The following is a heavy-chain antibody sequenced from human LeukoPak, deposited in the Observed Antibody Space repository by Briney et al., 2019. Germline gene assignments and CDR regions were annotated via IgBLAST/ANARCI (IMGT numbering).Heavy chain of an antibody. CDR3: ARAPRTYDSSGYYGY. D-gene: IGHD3-22*01. V-gene: IGHV1-46*01. J-gene: IGHJ4*02. CDR2: INPSGGST. CDR1: GYTFTSYY. Sequence: ASVKVSCKASGYTFTSYYIHWVRQAPGQGLEWMGIINPSGGSTSYAQKFQGRVTMTRDMSTSTVYMELSSLRSEDTAVYYCARAPRTYDSSGYYGYWGQGTLVTVSS.